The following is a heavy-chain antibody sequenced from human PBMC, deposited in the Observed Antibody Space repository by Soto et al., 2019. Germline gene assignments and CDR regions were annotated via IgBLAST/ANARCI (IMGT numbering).Heavy chain of an antibody. V-gene: IGHV1-18*01. CDR1: GYIFTNYD. D-gene: IGHD3-10*01. CDR2: VSGYTGNT. CDR3: ARFGSATYYYYGVDV. Sequence: QVQLVQSEPEVKKPGASVKVSCQASGYIFTNYDITWVRQAPGQGLEWMGWVSGYTGNTKYAQKFQDRVTMTTDTSTRTVYMELRSLRSDDTAVYYCARFGSATYYYYGVDVWGQGTTVFVAS. J-gene: IGHJ6*02.